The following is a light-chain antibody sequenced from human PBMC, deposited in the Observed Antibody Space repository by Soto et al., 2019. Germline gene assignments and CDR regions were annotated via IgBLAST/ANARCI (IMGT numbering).Light chain of an antibody. CDR3: QQLHSYPIT. Sequence: EIVLTQSPATLSLSPGERATLSCRASQSVSNYVAWYQQKAGQAPSLLIYGASTRATGVPARFSGSGSGAEFTLTISSLQPEDFATYYCQQLHSYPITFGQGTRLEIK. CDR2: GAS. V-gene: IGKV3-11*01. J-gene: IGKJ5*01. CDR1: QSVSNY.